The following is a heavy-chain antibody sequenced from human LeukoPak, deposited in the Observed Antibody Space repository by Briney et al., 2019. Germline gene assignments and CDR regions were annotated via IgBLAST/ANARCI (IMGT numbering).Heavy chain of an antibody. V-gene: IGHV1-46*01. J-gene: IGHJ4*02. Sequence: ASVKVSCKASGGTFSSYAISRVRQAPGQGLEWMGIINPSGGSTSYAQKFQGRVTMTRDTSTSTVYMELSSLRSEDTAVYYCARVEEYYYDSSPPGYWGQGTLVTVSS. CDR1: GGTFSSYA. CDR3: ARVEEYYYDSSPPGY. D-gene: IGHD3-22*01. CDR2: INPSGGST.